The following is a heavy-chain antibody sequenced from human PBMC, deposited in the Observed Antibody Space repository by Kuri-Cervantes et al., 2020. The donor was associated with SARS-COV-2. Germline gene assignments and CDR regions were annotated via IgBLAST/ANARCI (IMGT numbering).Heavy chain of an antibody. D-gene: IGHD3-22*01. CDR3: ARGSNYYDSSGYYS. CDR1: GFTFSSYA. J-gene: IGHJ4*02. V-gene: IGHV3-30-3*01. Sequence: GESLKISCAASGFTFSSYAMHWVRQAPGEGLEWVAVISYDGSNKYYADSVKGRFTISRDNSKNTLYLQMNSLRAEDTTVYYCARGSNYYDSSGYYSRGQGTLVTVSS. CDR2: ISYDGSNK.